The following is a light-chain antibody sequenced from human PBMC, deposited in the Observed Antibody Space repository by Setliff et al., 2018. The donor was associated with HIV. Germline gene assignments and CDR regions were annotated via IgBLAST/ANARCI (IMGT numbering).Light chain of an antibody. CDR2: SSN. CDR1: SSNIGGNT. V-gene: IGLV1-44*01. J-gene: IGLJ1*01. CDR3: AAWDDSLTGYV. Sequence: VLTQPPSASGTPGQKVTISCSGSSSNIGGNTVNWYQQLPGTAPKLLIYSSNVRPSRVPDRFSGSKSGTSASLAISGLQAEDEADYYCAAWDDSLTGYVFGTGTKVTVL.